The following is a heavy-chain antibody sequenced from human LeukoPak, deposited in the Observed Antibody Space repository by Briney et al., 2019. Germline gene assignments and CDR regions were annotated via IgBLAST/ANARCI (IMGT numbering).Heavy chain of an antibody. CDR2: IYIDGST. V-gene: IGHV3-66*02. J-gene: IGHJ4*01. Sequence: GGSLRLSCAASGLSVSLNFVTWVRQGPGKGLQCVAVIYIDGSTYDAESVRGRFSISRDSSTNTLYLQMNNLRTDDTAVYYCASERRYEPLTGYYPLDYWGQGTLVTVSS. CDR1: GLSVSLNF. D-gene: IGHD3-9*01. CDR3: ASERRYEPLTGYYPLDY.